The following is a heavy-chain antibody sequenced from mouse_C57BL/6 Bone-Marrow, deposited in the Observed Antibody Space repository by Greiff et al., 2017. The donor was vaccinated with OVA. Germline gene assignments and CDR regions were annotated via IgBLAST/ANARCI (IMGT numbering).Heavy chain of an antibody. V-gene: IGHV2-5*01. D-gene: IGHD2-1*01. Sequence: QVQLQQSGPGLVQPSQSLSITCTVSGFSLTSYGVHWVRQSPGKGLEWLGVIWRGGSTDYNAAFMSRLSITKDNSKSQVFFKMNSLQADDTAIYYCAKTPNGNYEGFAYWGQGTLVTVSA. CDR2: IWRGGST. CDR3: AKTPNGNYEGFAY. J-gene: IGHJ3*01. CDR1: GFSLTSYG.